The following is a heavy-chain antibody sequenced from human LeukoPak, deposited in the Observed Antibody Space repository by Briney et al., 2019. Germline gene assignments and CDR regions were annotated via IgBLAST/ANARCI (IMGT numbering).Heavy chain of an antibody. J-gene: IGHJ4*02. CDR1: GGSFSGYY. V-gene: IGHV4-34*01. Sequence: PSETLSLTCAVYGGSFSGYYWSWIRQPPGKGLEWIGEINHSGSTNYNPSLKSRVTISVDTSKNQFSLKLSSVTAADTAVYYCGVELVWFGEEYWGQGTLVTVSS. D-gene: IGHD3-10*01. CDR3: GVELVWFGEEY. CDR2: INHSGST.